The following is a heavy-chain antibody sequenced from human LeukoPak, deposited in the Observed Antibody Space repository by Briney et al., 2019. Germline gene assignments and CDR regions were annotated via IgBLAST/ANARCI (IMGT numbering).Heavy chain of an antibody. CDR3: ARGIGSSYRGYFDY. CDR2: INWNGGST. D-gene: IGHD6-13*01. J-gene: IGHJ4*02. CDR1: GFTFDDYG. Sequence: GGSLRLSCASSGFTFDDYGMSCVRQAPEKGMEWVAGINWNGGSTGYADSVKGRFTISRDNAKNSLYLQMNSLRAEDTALYYCARGIGSSYRGYFDYWGQGTLVTVSS. V-gene: IGHV3-20*04.